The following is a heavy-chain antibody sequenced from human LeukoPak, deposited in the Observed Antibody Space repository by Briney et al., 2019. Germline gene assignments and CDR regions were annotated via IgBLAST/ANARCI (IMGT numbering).Heavy chain of an antibody. Sequence: GGSLRLSSAASGFTFSSYAMSWVRQAPGKGLEWVSAISGSGGSTYYADSVKGRFTISRDNSKNTLYLQMNSLRAEDTAVYYCAKFPPVVINEYYFDYWGQGTLVTVSS. CDR3: AKFPPVVINEYYFDY. CDR2: ISGSGGST. J-gene: IGHJ4*02. D-gene: IGHD3-22*01. V-gene: IGHV3-23*01. CDR1: GFTFSSYA.